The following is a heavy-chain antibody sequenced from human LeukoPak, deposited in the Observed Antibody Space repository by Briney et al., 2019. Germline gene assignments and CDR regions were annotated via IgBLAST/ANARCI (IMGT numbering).Heavy chain of an antibody. CDR1: GGSISSSSYY. J-gene: IGHJ6*03. CDR3: ARADGSGSLSSYYDYMDL. CDR2: IYYSGST. Sequence: SETLSLTCTVSGGSISSSSYYWGWIRQPPRKRLEWIGSIYYSGSTYYNPYLKSRVTISVDTSKHQFSLKLSSVTAADTAVYYCARADGSGSLSSYYDYMDLWGKGTTVSVSS. D-gene: IGHD3-10*01. V-gene: IGHV4-39*01.